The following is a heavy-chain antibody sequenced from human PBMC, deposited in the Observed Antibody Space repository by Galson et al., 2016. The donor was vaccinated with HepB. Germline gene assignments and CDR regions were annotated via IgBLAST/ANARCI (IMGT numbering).Heavy chain of an antibody. CDR1: GGSVSSGNYY. CDR3: ASRSGVRFLEWPASYYYGLDV. D-gene: IGHD3-3*01. J-gene: IGHJ6*02. Sequence: SETLSLTCTVSGGSVSSGNYYWSWLRQPPGKGLEWIGYIYHSGSTNYNTSLESRVTISVDTSKNQFSLKLRSVTAADTAVYYCASRSGVRFLEWPASYYYGLDVWGQGTTVTVSS. V-gene: IGHV4-61*01. CDR2: IYHSGST.